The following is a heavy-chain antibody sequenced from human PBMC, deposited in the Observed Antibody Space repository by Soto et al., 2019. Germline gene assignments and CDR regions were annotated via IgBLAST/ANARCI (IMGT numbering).Heavy chain of an antibody. V-gene: IGHV3-48*01. J-gene: IGHJ4*02. CDR3: ARAGRWELPPG. D-gene: IGHD3-10*01. CDR2: ISSSSSTL. Sequence: EVQLVESGGGLVQPGGSPRLSCAASGFTCSSYSMNWVRQAPGKGLEWVSYISSSSSTLYYADSVKGRFTIPRDKAKNSLYLQMNSRRAEDRAVNYCARAGRWELPPGWGQGTLVTVSS. CDR1: GFTCSSYS.